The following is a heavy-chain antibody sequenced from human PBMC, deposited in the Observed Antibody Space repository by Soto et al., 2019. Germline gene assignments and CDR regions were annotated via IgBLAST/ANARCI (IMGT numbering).Heavy chain of an antibody. Sequence: QVQLVQSGAEVKKPGASVKVSCKASGYTFTSYGISWVRQAPGQVLEWMGWISAYNGNTNYAQKLQGRVTMTTDTPTRTAYMELRSLRSDDTAVNYRARDRRDPLTQPYGMDVWGQGTTVTVSS. J-gene: IGHJ6*02. CDR1: GYTFTSYG. CDR2: ISAYNGNT. V-gene: IGHV1-18*01. CDR3: ARDRRDPLTQPYGMDV.